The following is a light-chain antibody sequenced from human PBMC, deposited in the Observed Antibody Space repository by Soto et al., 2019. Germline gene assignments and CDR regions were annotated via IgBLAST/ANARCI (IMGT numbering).Light chain of an antibody. CDR1: QNVRSN. CDR2: GAS. Sequence: MSQSPFSLSASPGDRATLSCRASQNVRSNLAWYQQKPGQAPRLLIYGASTRATGIPARFSGRGSGTEFILTISSLQSEDFAVYYCQQYDGLPETFGQGTKVDIK. CDR3: QQYDGLPET. V-gene: IGKV3-15*01. J-gene: IGKJ1*01.